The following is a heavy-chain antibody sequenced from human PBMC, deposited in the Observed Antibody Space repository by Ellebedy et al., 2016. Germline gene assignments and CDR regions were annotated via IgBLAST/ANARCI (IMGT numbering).Heavy chain of an antibody. CDR3: ASAQRVGGDIVVVPAAILAY. CDR1: GYTFTGYY. D-gene: IGHD2-2*01. J-gene: IGHJ4*02. Sequence: ASVKVSXXASGYTFTGYYMHWVRQAPGQGLEWMGWINPNSGGTNYAQKFQGRVTMTRDTSISTAYMELSRLRSDDTAVYYCASAQRVGGDIVVVPAAILAYWGQGTLVTVSS. CDR2: INPNSGGT. V-gene: IGHV1-2*02.